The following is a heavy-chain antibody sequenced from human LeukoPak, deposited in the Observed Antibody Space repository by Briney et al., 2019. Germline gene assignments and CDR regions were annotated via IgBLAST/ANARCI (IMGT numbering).Heavy chain of an antibody. D-gene: IGHD1-1*01. CDR2: IYPGDPET. CDR1: GYIFTTYW. V-gene: IGHV5-51*01. J-gene: IGHJ4*02. Sequence: GESLKISCKGSGYIFTTYWIGWVRQMPGKGLEWTGIIYPGDPETRYSPSFQGQVTISVDKSINTAYLQWSSLRASDTAMYYCARRRAGDYWNGVDYWGQGTLVTVSS. CDR3: ARRRAGDYWNGVDY.